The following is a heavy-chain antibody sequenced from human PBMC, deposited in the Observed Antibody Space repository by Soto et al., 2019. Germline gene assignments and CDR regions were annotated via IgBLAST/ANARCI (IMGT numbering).Heavy chain of an antibody. D-gene: IGHD3-10*01. CDR3: ARAGVGRGFEY. Sequence: EVQLVESGGGLVQSGGSLRLSCAASGFTFSSYAMHWVRQAPGKGLEYVSAITSDGGSTYYATSVKGRFTISRDNSKNTLYLHMGSMRAEDIAVYYCARAGVGRGFEYWGQGTLVTVSS. CDR1: GFTFSSYA. CDR2: ITSDGGST. J-gene: IGHJ4*02. V-gene: IGHV3-64*01.